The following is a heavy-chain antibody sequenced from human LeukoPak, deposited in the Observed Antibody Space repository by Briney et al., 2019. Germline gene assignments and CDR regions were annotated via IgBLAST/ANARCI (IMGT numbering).Heavy chain of an antibody. J-gene: IGHJ6*02. CDR2: ISGSGGST. Sequence: GGSLRLSCAASGFTFSSYAMSWVRQAPRKGLEWVSAISGSGGSTYYADSVKGRFTISRDNSKNTLYLQMNSLRAEDTAVYYCGRSVRGPTTVTTRYYYYYYGMDVWGQGTTVTVSS. V-gene: IGHV3-23*01. CDR1: GFTFSSYA. D-gene: IGHD4-11*01. CDR3: GRSVRGPTTVTTRYYYYYYGMDV.